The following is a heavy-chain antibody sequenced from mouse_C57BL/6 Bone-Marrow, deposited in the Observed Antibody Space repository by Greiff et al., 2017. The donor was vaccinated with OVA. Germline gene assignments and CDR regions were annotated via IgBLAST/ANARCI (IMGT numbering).Heavy chain of an antibody. V-gene: IGHV5-15*01. CDR3: ARWHDYYYYAMDY. CDR2: ISNLAYSN. CDR1: GFTFSDYG. Sequence: EVQRVESGGGLVQPGGSLKLSCAASGFTFSDYGMAWVRQAPRKGPEWVAFISNLAYSNYYADTVTGRFTISRENAKNTLYLEMRSLRSEDTAMYYCARWHDYYYYAMDYWGQGTAVTVSS. J-gene: IGHJ4*01. D-gene: IGHD2-4*01.